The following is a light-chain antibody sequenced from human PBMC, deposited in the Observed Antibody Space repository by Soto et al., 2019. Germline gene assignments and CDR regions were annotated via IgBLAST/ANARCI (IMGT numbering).Light chain of an antibody. Sequence: EIVLTQSPGTLSLSPGERATLSCRASQSVSSSYLAWYQQKPGQAPRLLIYGASSRATGIPDRFSGSGSGTDFPLTISRLEPEDFAVYYCQQYGSPLTFGQGTRLEIK. CDR2: GAS. CDR3: QQYGSPLT. J-gene: IGKJ5*01. CDR1: QSVSSSY. V-gene: IGKV3-20*01.